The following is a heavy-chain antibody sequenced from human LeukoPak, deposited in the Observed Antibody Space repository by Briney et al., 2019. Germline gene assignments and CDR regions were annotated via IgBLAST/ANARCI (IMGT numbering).Heavy chain of an antibody. CDR2: INSDGSIT. Sequence: PGGSLRLSCAASGFTFTTYWMHWVRQAPGKGLVWVSHINSDGSITSYADSVKGRFTISRDNAKNTLYLQMNSLRAEDTAVYYCAKDLEQWLVYYYYGMDVWGQGTTVTVSS. D-gene: IGHD6-19*01. J-gene: IGHJ6*02. V-gene: IGHV3-74*01. CDR1: GFTFTTYW. CDR3: AKDLEQWLVYYYYGMDV.